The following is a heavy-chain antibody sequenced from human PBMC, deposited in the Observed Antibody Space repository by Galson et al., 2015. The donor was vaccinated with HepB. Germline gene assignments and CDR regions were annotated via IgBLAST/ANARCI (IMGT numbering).Heavy chain of an antibody. CDR1: GYTFTSYA. D-gene: IGHD3-3*01. CDR3: AKSGRITIFGVVIRGENYFDY. CDR2: INAGNGNT. V-gene: IGHV1-3*01. J-gene: IGHJ4*02. Sequence: SVKVSCKASGYTFTSYAMHWVRQAPGQRLEWMGWINAGNGNTKYSQKFQGRVTITRDTSASTAYMELSSLRSEDTAVYYCAKSGRITIFGVVIRGENYFDYWGQGTLVTVSS.